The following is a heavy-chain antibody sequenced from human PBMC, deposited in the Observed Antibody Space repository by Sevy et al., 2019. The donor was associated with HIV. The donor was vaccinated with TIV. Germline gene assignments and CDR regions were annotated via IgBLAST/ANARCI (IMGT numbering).Heavy chain of an antibody. CDR3: ARDRGVGTSSYGMDV. Sequence: GGSLRLSCAASGFTFSSYSLSSFSMNWGRQAPGEGLVWGSCISSGSSYIFYEASVKCRFTISRDKAKNSLYLQMNSLRAEDTAVYYCARDRGVGTSSYGMDVWGQGTTVTVSS. J-gene: IGHJ6*02. CDR2: ISSGSSYI. V-gene: IGHV3-21*01. CDR1: GFTFSSYS. D-gene: IGHD1-26*01.